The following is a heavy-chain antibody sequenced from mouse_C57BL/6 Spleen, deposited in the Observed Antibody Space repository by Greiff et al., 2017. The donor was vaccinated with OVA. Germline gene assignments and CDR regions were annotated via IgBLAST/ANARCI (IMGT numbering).Heavy chain of an antibody. Sequence: QVQLQQPGAELVMPGASVKLSCKASGYTFTSYWMHWVKQRPGQGLEWIGDIDPSDSYTNYNQKFKDKATLTVDKSSSTAYMQLSSLTSEDSAVYYCARGCQATYMDYWGQGTSLTVSS. CDR3: ARGCQATYMDY. J-gene: IGHJ4*01. CDR2: IDPSDSYT. D-gene: IGHD3-2*02. CDR1: GYTFTSYW. V-gene: IGHV1-69*01.